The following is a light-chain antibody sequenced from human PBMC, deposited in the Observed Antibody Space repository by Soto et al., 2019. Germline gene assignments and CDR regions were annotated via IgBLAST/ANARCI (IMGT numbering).Light chain of an antibody. CDR1: SSDVGGYNY. V-gene: IGLV2-14*01. Sequence: QSALTQPASVSGSPGQSITISCTGTSSDVGGYNYVSWYQQHPGKAPKLMIYEVSNRPSGVSNRFSGSKSGNTASLTISGLQAEDEADYYCSSYTSSSTLAVFGGGTQLTGL. CDR2: EVS. J-gene: IGLJ7*01. CDR3: SSYTSSSTLAV.